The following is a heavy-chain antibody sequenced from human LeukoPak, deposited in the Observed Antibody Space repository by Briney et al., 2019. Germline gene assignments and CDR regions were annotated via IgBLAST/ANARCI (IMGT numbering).Heavy chain of an antibody. CDR1: GFTFSSYW. V-gene: IGHV3-74*01. D-gene: IGHD3/OR15-3a*01. J-gene: IGHJ4*02. Sequence: GGSLRLSCAASGFTFSSYWMHWVRQAPGKGLVWVSRINSDGSSTSYADSVKGRFTISRDNAKNTLYLQMNSLRAEDTAVYYCARGTGYLLLDYWGQGTLVTVSS. CDR2: INSDGSST. CDR3: ARGTGYLLLDY.